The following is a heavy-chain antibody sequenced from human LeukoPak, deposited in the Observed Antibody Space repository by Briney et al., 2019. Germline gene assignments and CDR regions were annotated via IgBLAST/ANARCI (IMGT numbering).Heavy chain of an antibody. J-gene: IGHJ4*02. CDR3: ARQSRDGSKTRGYYFDY. CDR2: IYPADSDT. Sequence: GESLKISCQGSGYLFTHYWIGWVRQMPGKGLESMGIIYPADSDTTYSPSFQGQVTISADKSISTVYLQWSSLKASDTAMYYCARQSRDGSKTRGYYFDYWGQGTLVTVSS. CDR1: GYLFTHYW. V-gene: IGHV5-51*01. D-gene: IGHD3-10*01.